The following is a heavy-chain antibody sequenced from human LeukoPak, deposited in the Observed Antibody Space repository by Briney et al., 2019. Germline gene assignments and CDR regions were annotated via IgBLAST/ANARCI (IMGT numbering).Heavy chain of an antibody. Sequence: GGSLRLSCAASGFTFSTYAMHWVRQAPGKGLEWVAVISYDETNKYYADSVKGRFTISRDNSKNTLYLQMNSLRAEDTAVYYCASSPMVRGVLYYFDYWGQGTLVTVSS. J-gene: IGHJ4*02. CDR2: ISYDETNK. V-gene: IGHV3-30-3*01. CDR1: GFTFSTYA. D-gene: IGHD3-10*01. CDR3: ASSPMVRGVLYYFDY.